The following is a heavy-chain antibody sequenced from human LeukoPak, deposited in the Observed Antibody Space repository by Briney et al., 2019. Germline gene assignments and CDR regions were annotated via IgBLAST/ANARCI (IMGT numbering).Heavy chain of an antibody. J-gene: IGHJ4*02. CDR1: GFTFGDYA. CDR3: AKVWEQLVRGDYFDY. V-gene: IGHV3-23*01. D-gene: IGHD6-13*01. Sequence: GGSLRLSCTASGFTFGDYAMSWVRQAPGKGLEWVSAISGSGGSTYYADSVKGRFTISRDSSKNTLYLQMNSLRAEDTAVYYCAKVWEQLVRGDYFDYWGQGTLVTVSS. CDR2: ISGSGGST.